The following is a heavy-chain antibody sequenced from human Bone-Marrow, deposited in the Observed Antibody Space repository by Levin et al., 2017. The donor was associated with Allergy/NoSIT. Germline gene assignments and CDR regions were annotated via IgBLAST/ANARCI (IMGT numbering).Heavy chain of an antibody. Sequence: PGGSLRLSCAASGFTFDDYAMHWVRQAPGKGLEWVSGISWNSGSIGYADSVKGRFTISRDNAKNSMYLQMNSLRAEDTALYYCAKDLVDDYGSGSLDYWGQGTLVTVSS. J-gene: IGHJ4*02. D-gene: IGHD3-10*01. V-gene: IGHV3-9*01. CDR3: AKDLVDDYGSGSLDY. CDR2: ISWNSGSI. CDR1: GFTFDDYA.